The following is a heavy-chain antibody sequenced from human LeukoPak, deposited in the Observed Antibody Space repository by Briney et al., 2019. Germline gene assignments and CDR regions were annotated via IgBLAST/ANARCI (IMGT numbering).Heavy chain of an antibody. CDR3: ARPQQWLGLNYYYGMDV. V-gene: IGHV1-18*01. J-gene: IGHJ6*02. CDR2: ISAYNGNT. D-gene: IGHD6-19*01. Sequence: GASVKVSCKASVYTFTSYGISCVRQAPGQGLEWMGWISAYNGNTNYAQKLQGRVTMTTDTSTSTAYMELRSLRSDDTAVYYCARPQQWLGLNYYYGMDVWGQGTTVTVSS. CDR1: VYTFTSYG.